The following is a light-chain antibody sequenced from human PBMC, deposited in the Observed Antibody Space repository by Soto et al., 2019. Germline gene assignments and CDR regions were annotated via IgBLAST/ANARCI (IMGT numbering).Light chain of an antibody. V-gene: IGKV1-33*01. CDR1: QDISNY. Sequence: DVQMTQSPPTLSASVGGRVTITCRASQDISNYLNWYQQTPGKAPQIRIYDASNLETGVPSRLSGSGSGTDFTFTVSSLQPEDIATYYCQQYDNLITFGQGTRLEIK. CDR2: DAS. J-gene: IGKJ5*01. CDR3: QQYDNLIT.